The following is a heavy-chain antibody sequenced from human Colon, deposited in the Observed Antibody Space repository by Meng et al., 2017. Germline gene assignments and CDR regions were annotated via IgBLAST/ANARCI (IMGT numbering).Heavy chain of an antibody. CDR2: ARIDYANT. V-gene: IGHV4-61*08. CDR3: ARDYWGSLDF. D-gene: IGHD3-16*01. Sequence: QVQRQESGPGLGSPSVTLALICPVSGAAVRSPDHQWGWVRQPPGKALAWIGYARIDYANTNYNPSLKSRFNVSLDTSKNQFSLNVRSVTAADTAVYYCARDYWGSLDFWGQGILVTVSS. CDR1: GAAVRSPDHQ. J-gene: IGHJ4*02.